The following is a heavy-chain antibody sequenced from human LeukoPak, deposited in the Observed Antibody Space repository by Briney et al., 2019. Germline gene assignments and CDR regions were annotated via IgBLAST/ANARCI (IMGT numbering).Heavy chain of an antibody. V-gene: IGHV4-61*02. D-gene: IGHD3-9*01. J-gene: IGHJ4*02. CDR3: ARVVILTGYYLDY. CDR1: GDSISSSIYY. CDR2: MSTSGST. Sequence: SQTLSLTCTVSGDSISSSIYYWSWIRQPAGKGLEWIGRMSTSGSTNYNPSLKSRVTISVDKSKNQFSLKLSSVTAADTAVYYCARVVILTGYYLDYWGQGTLVTVSS.